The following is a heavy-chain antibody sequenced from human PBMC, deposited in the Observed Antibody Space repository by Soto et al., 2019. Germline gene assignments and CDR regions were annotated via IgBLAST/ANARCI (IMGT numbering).Heavy chain of an antibody. J-gene: IGHJ5*02. V-gene: IGHV4-34*09. CDR1: GGSVNGYY. CDR3: ARAGHSSSTEGANWSDP. CDR2: INHTGGT. D-gene: IGHD6-6*01. Sequence: SETLSLTCAVYGGSVNGYYWNWIRQPPGKGLEWIGEINHTGGTHYNPSLKSRVTISVDTSNNQFSLKLSSVTAADTAVYYCARAGHSSSTEGANWSDPWGQGTLVTVSS.